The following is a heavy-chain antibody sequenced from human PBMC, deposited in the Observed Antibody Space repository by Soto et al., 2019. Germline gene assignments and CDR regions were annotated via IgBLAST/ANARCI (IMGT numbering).Heavy chain of an antibody. CDR3: ARDHPPAHSYAFCY. D-gene: IGHD3-16*01. CDR2: INPSGGFT. V-gene: IGHV1-46*01. CDR1: GGSFSSYT. J-gene: IGHJ4*02. Sequence: GASVKVSCKASGGSFSSYTISWVRQAPGQGLEWMGIINPSGGFTAYAQKFQGRVNMTRDTSTRTVYMQLSGRRSDDTASYYCARDHPPAHSYAFCYWGQGSLVTVSS.